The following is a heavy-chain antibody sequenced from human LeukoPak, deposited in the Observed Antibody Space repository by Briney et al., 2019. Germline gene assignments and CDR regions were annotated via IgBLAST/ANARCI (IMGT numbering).Heavy chain of an antibody. D-gene: IGHD2-2*02. CDR2: IYYSGST. V-gene: IGHV4-59*01. J-gene: IGHJ6*02. CDR3: ARVYATESYYYYYGMDV. Sequence: SETLSLTCTVSGGSISSYYWSWIRQPPGKGLEWIGYIYYSGSTNYNPSLKSRVTISVDTSKNQFSLKLSSVTAADTAVYYCARVYATESYYYYYGMDVWGQGTTVTVSS. CDR1: GGSISSYY.